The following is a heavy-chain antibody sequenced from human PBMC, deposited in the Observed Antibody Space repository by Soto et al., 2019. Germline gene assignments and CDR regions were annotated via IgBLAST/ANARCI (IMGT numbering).Heavy chain of an antibody. CDR3: ARDQLNYCSSNSCYPYYYYGMDV. D-gene: IGHD2-2*01. CDR1: GYTFTGYY. V-gene: IGHV1-2*02. Sequence: ASVKVSCKASGYTFTGYYMHWVRQAPGQGLEWMGWINPNSGGTNYAQKFQGRVTMTRDTSISTAYRELSRLRSDDTAVYYCARDQLNYCSSNSCYPYYYYGMDVWGQGTTVTASS. CDR2: INPNSGGT. J-gene: IGHJ6*02.